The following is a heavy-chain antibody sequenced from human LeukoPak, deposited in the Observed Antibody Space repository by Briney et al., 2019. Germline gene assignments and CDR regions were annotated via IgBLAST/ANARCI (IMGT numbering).Heavy chain of an antibody. CDR1: GFTFSDYY. D-gene: IGHD4-11*01. CDR3: ARVPTTVTTLAYHYYYYMDV. Sequence: GGSLRLSCAASGFTFSDYYMSWIRQAPGKGLEWVSYISSSGSTIYYADSVKGRFTISRDNAKNSLYLQMNSLRAEDTAVYYCARVPTTVTTLAYHYYYYMDVWGKGTTVTVSS. V-gene: IGHV3-11*04. J-gene: IGHJ6*03. CDR2: ISSSGSTI.